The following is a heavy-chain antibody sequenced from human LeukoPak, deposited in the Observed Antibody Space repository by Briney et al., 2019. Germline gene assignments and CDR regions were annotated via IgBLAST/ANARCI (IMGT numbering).Heavy chain of an antibody. J-gene: IGHJ4*02. D-gene: IGHD1-26*01. CDR2: INPNSGAT. V-gene: IGHV1-2*06. CDR1: GYTFTVYF. Sequence: ASMKVSCKASGYTFTVYFIHWVRQAPGQGLEWMGRINPNSGATDYAQKFQGRVTMTKDTSISTAYMELSSLKSDDTAVYYCAKIGSFHDFDYWGQGTLITVSS. CDR3: AKIGSFHDFDY.